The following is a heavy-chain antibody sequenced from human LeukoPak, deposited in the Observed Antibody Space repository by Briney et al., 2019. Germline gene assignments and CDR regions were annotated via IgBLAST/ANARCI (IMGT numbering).Heavy chain of an antibody. CDR1: GGTFSSYA. CDR2: IIPIFGTA. D-gene: IGHD3-3*01. Sequence: SVKVSCXASGGTFSSYAISWERQAPGQGLEWMGGIIPIFGTANYAQKFQGRVTITADESTSTAYMELSSLRSEDTAVYYCARSITIFGVAGPFDPWGQGTLVTVSS. J-gene: IGHJ5*02. CDR3: ARSITIFGVAGPFDP. V-gene: IGHV1-69*01.